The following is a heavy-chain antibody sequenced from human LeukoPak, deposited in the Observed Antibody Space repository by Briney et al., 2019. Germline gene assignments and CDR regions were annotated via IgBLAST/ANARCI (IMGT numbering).Heavy chain of an antibody. Sequence: GGSLRLSCAASGFTVSSYYMTWVRQAPGKGLEWVSVIYSGGSTYYADSVKGRVAISRDNSKNTVFLQMNSVRAEDTAVYYCARSYSNHLFGMDVWGRGTTVTVSS. CDR3: ARSYSNHLFGMDV. CDR2: IYSGGST. V-gene: IGHV3-66*01. D-gene: IGHD4-11*01. J-gene: IGHJ6*02. CDR1: GFTVSSYY.